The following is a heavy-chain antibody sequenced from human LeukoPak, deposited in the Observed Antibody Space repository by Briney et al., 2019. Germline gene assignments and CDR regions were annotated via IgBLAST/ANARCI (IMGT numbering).Heavy chain of an antibody. D-gene: IGHD3-22*01. V-gene: IGHV1-46*01. CDR2: INPSGGST. CDR1: GYTFIGYY. J-gene: IGHJ4*02. Sequence: ASVKVSCKASGYTFIGYYMHWVRQAPGQGLEWMGIINPSGGSTSYAQKFQGRVTMTRDTSTSTVYMELSSLRSEDTAVYYCARASYYDSREPPSGSKAPDYWGQGTLVTVSS. CDR3: ARASYYDSREPPSGSKAPDY.